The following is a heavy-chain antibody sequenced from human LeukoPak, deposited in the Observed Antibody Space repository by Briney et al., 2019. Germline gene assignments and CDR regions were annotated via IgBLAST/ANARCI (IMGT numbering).Heavy chain of an antibody. CDR2: INPNSGGT. CDR1: GYTFTGYY. CDR3: ARDRGVAAAGRIPTFRWFDP. J-gene: IGHJ5*02. D-gene: IGHD6-13*01. V-gene: IGHV1-2*02. Sequence: ASVKVSCKASGYTFTGYYMHWVRQAPGQGLEWMGWINPNSGGTNYAQKFQGRVTMTRDTSISTAYMELSRLRSDDTAVYYCARDRGVAAAGRIPTFRWFDPWGQGTLVTVSS.